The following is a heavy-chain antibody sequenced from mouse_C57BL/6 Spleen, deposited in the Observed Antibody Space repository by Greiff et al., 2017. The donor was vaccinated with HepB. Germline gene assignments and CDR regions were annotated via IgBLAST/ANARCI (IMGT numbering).Heavy chain of an antibody. V-gene: IGHV1-82*01. J-gene: IGHJ1*03. CDR3: ARGEYGDYDGYLYFDV. CDR1: GYAFSSSW. CDR2: IYPGDGDT. Sequence: QVQLKQSGPELVKPGASVKISCKASGYAFSSSWMNWVKQRPGKGLEWIGRIYPGDGDTNYNGKFKGKATLTADKSSSTAYMQLSSLTSEDSAVYFCARGEYGDYDGYLYFDVWGTGTTVTVSS. D-gene: IGHD2-3*01.